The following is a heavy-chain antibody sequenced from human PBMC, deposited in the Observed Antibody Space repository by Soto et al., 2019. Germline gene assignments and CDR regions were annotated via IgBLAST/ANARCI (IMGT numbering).Heavy chain of an antibody. CDR2: MNPNSGDT. V-gene: IGHV1-8*01. CDR3: ARGIYYGSGSYYPFDY. Sequence: ASVKVSCKASGYIFTSYDINWVRQATGQGLEWMGWMNPNSGDTGYAQKFQGRVTMTRNTSISTAYMELSSLRSEDTAVYYCARGIYYGSGSYYPFDYWGQGTPVTVSS. J-gene: IGHJ4*02. CDR1: GYIFTSYD. D-gene: IGHD3-10*01.